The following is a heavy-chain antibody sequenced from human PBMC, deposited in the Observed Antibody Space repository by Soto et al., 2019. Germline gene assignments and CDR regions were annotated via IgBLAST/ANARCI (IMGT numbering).Heavy chain of an antibody. Sequence: QVQLVQSGAEVKKPGASVKVSCKASGYTFTSYGISWVRQAPGQGLEWMGCIRAYNGNTKFAQKLQGRVTITTDTSTSTAYMELRSLRSDDTAVYYCATNFFYYGGNSVVFQHWGQGTLVTVSS. D-gene: IGHD4-17*01. CDR2: IRAYNGNT. CDR3: ATNFFYYGGNSVVFQH. V-gene: IGHV1-18*01. CDR1: GYTFTSYG. J-gene: IGHJ1*01.